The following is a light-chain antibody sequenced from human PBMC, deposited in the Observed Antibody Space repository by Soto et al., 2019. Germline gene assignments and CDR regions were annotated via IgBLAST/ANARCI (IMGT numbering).Light chain of an antibody. V-gene: IGKV3-20*01. CDR1: QSVSSSY. CDR3: QQYGSSLRSN. Sequence: EIVLTQSPGTLSLSPGERATLSCRASQSVSSSYLAWYQQKPGQAPRLLIYDASSRATGIPDRFSGSGSGTDFTLTISRLELEDFAVYYCQQYGSSLRSNFGGGTKVEIK. CDR2: DAS. J-gene: IGKJ4*01.